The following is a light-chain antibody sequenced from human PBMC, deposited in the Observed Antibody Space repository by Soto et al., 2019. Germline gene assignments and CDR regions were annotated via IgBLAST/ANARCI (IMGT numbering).Light chain of an antibody. Sequence: EIVMTQSPATLSVSPGERATLSCRASQSVSSNLAWYQQKPGQAPRLLIYGASTRATDIPARFSGSGSGTEFTLTISSLQSEDFAVYCCQQYNNWPPLTFGGGTKVEIK. CDR2: GAS. CDR1: QSVSSN. CDR3: QQYNNWPPLT. V-gene: IGKV3-15*01. J-gene: IGKJ4*01.